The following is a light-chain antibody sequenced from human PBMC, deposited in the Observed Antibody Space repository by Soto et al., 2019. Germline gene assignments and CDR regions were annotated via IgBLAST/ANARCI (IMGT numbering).Light chain of an antibody. Sequence: EIVLTQSPATLSLSPGERATLSCRASQSVSSYLAWYQQKPGQAPRLLIYGASSRATGIPDRFSGSGSGTDFTLTISRLESEDFAVYYCQQYGSSRTFGQGTKVDIK. J-gene: IGKJ1*01. CDR1: QSVSSY. CDR3: QQYGSSRT. CDR2: GAS. V-gene: IGKV3-20*01.